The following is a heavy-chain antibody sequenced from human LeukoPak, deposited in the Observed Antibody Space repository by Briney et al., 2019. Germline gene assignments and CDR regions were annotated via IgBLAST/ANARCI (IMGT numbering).Heavy chain of an antibody. CDR1: GYSFTNDW. CDR3: ARHWGDAYGWFDP. V-gene: IGHV5-51*01. Sequence: GESLKISCEVSGYSFTNDWIGWVRQVPGKGLEWVVIIYPGNSDTRYSPSFQGRVTISADKSISTAYLQWSTLKASDSAIYYWARHWGDAYGWFDPWGQGTLVTVSS. CDR2: IYPGNSDT. D-gene: IGHD3-16*01. J-gene: IGHJ5*02.